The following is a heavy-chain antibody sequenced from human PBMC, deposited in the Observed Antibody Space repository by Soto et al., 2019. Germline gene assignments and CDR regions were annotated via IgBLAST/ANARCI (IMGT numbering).Heavy chain of an antibody. D-gene: IGHD4-4*01. CDR1: GFTFSSYA. CDR2: ISGSGGST. CDR3: AKTPGANSNYFRYFDY. J-gene: IGHJ4*02. V-gene: IGHV3-23*01. Sequence: PGGSLRLSCAASGFTFSSYAMSWVRQAPGKGLEWVSAISGSGGSTYYADSVKGRFTISRDNSKNTLYLQMNSLRAEDTAVYYCAKTPGANSNYFRYFDYWGQGTLVTVSS.